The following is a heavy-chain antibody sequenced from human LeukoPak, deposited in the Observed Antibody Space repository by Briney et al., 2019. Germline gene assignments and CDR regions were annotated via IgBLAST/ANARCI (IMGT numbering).Heavy chain of an antibody. CDR3: ARARYDFRGLTRYYSDY. Sequence: PSETLSLTCTVSGGSISSSSYYWGWIRQPPGKGLEWIGSIYYSGSTYYNPSLKSRVTISVDTSKNQFSLKLSSVTAADTAVYYCARARYDFRGLTRYYSDYWGQGTLVTVSS. V-gene: IGHV4-39*07. CDR1: GGSISSSSYY. CDR2: IYYSGST. J-gene: IGHJ4*02. D-gene: IGHD3/OR15-3a*01.